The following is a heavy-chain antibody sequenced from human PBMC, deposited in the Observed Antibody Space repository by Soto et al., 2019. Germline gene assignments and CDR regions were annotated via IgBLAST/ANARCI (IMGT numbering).Heavy chain of an antibody. CDR2: IIPIFGTA. V-gene: IGHV1-69*12. D-gene: IGHD3-10*01. Sequence: QVQLVQSGAEVKKPGSSVKVSCKASGGTFSSYAISWVRQAPGQGLEWMGGIIPIFGTANYAQKFQGRVTITADEYTSTAYMELSSLRSEDTAVYYCARVRITMVQGVPPYYYYGMDVWGQGTTVTVSS. J-gene: IGHJ6*02. CDR3: ARVRITMVQGVPPYYYYGMDV. CDR1: GGTFSSYA.